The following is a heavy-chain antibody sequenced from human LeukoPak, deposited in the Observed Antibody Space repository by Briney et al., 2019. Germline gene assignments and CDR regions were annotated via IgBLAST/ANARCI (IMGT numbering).Heavy chain of an antibody. CDR1: EFTVSSYA. CDR2: ISAGGGST. Sequence: GGSLRLACAASEFTVSSYAMTWVRQAPGKGLEWVSSISAGGGSTSYADSAKGRLTISRENSKKTVYLQMNSLRAEDTALYYCAKDSSGWSHVYMDVAGNGTTVTVSS. D-gene: IGHD6-19*01. CDR3: AKDSSGWSHVYMDV. J-gene: IGHJ6*03. V-gene: IGHV3-23*01.